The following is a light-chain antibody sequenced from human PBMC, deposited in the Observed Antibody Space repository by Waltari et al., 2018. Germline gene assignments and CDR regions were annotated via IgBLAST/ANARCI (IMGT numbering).Light chain of an antibody. J-gene: IGKJ1*01. CDR1: ESVGSA. CDR3: QQYNYWRT. CDR2: GAS. Sequence: EIVMTQSPDALSVSPGESATLSCRASESVGSALAWYQQRPGQPPRPLIYGASTRANGIPARFSGSGSGAEFTLTISSLQSEDFAVYYCQQYNYWRTFGQGTKVEIK. V-gene: IGKV3-15*01.